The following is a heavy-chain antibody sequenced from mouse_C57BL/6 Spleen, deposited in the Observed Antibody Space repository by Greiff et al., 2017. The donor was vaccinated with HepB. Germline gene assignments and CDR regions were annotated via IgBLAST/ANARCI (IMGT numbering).Heavy chain of an antibody. V-gene: IGHV14-4*01. Sequence: EVQGVESGAELVRPGASVKLSCTASGFNIKDDYMHWVKQRPEQGLEWIGWIDPENGDTEYASKFQGKATITADTSSNTAYLQLSSLTSEDTAVYYCTRGFFAYWGQGTLVTVSA. CDR2: IDPENGDT. J-gene: IGHJ3*01. CDR1: GFNIKDDY. CDR3: TRGFFAY.